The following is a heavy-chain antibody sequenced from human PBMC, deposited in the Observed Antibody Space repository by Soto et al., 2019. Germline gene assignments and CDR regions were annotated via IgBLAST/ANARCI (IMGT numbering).Heavy chain of an antibody. V-gene: IGHV3-48*02. Sequence: EAQLVESGGGLVQPGGSLRLSCAASGFTFSVYTMHWVRQSPGKGLKWISSITSSGTTISYADSVKGRFTISRDNAKSSLFLQMDTLRDEDTAVYYCARDGYSTSSDWPWFDPWGQGTLVTVSS. J-gene: IGHJ5*02. CDR1: GFTFSVYT. D-gene: IGHD6-6*01. CDR3: ARDGYSTSSDWPWFDP. CDR2: ITSSGTTI.